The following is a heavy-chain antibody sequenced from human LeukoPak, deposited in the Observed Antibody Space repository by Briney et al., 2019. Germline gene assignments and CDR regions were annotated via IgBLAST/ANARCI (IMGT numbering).Heavy chain of an antibody. J-gene: IGHJ4*02. CDR2: ISSGSSHI. V-gene: IGHV3-21*01. CDR3: ARAADFDY. CDR1: GFTFSIYS. Sequence: PGGSLRLSCAASGFTFSIYSMNWVRQAPGKGLEWVSCISSGSSHIYYADSVKGRFTISRDNAKNSLYLQMNSLRAEDTAVYYCARAADFDYWGQGTLVTVSS.